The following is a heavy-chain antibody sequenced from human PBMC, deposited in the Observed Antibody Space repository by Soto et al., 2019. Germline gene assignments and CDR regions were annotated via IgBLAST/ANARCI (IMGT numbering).Heavy chain of an antibody. D-gene: IGHD2-15*01. Sequence: SQTLSLTFVISGDSVSSSSVAWNWVRQSPSRGLEWLGRTYYRSRWYSDFAVSVRGRIVINADTSKNQFSLQLNSVTPEDTAVYFCARSEEDSDYYYYGLDVWGQGTPVTV. CDR2: TYYRSRWYS. J-gene: IGHJ6*02. CDR1: GDSVSSSSVA. V-gene: IGHV6-1*01. CDR3: ARSEEDSDYYYYGLDV.